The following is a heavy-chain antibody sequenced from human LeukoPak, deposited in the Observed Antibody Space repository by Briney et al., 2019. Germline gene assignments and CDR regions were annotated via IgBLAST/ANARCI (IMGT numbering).Heavy chain of an antibody. CDR3: ARDRRRWRGLSYVPDAFDI. J-gene: IGHJ3*02. D-gene: IGHD3-16*02. CDR1: GYTFTSYA. Sequence: GASVKVSCKASGYTFTSYAMHWVRQAPGQRLEWMGWINACNGNTKYSQKFQGRVTITRDTSASTAYMELSSLRSEDTAVYYCARDRRRWRGLSYVPDAFDIWGQGTMVTVSS. V-gene: IGHV1-3*01. CDR2: INACNGNT.